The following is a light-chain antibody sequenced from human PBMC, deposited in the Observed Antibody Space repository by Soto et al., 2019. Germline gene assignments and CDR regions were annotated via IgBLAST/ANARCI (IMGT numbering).Light chain of an antibody. J-gene: IGKJ3*01. CDR1: QSVNLN. V-gene: IGKV3-15*01. CDR2: GAS. CDR3: HQYNCWPRGT. Sequence: EIMMTQSPGTLSVSPGEGATLSCTASQSVNLNLAWCQQKPGQPPRLLLYGASTRATGIPVRFRGSGSGTEYTLTISSQQSEDSAVYYFHQYNCWPRGTFGAGTKVEIK.